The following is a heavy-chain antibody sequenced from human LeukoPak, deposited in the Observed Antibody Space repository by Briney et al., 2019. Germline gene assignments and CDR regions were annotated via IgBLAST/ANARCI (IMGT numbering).Heavy chain of an antibody. CDR1: GYSFTSYW. CDR2: IYTGDSDT. J-gene: IGHJ5*02. CDR3: ARQYTSSYLGWFDP. V-gene: IGHV5-51*01. D-gene: IGHD6-13*01. Sequence: GESLKISCKGSGYSFTSYWIGCVRQLPGKGLEWMGIIYTGDSDTRYSPSFQGQVTISADKSISTAYLQWSSLKASDTAMYYCARQYTSSYLGWFDPWGQGTLVTVSS.